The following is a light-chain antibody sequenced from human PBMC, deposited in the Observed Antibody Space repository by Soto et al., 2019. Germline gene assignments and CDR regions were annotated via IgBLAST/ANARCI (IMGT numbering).Light chain of an antibody. V-gene: IGKV3-15*01. CDR3: QQYSDWWT. Sequence: VMTQSPATLSVSPGERATLSCRASQSVDNKLAWYQQKTGQAPRLLIYGASTRATGIPARFSGSGSLTEFTLIISSLQPEDFAVYYWQQYSDWWTFGPGTKVENK. CDR1: QSVDNK. J-gene: IGKJ1*01. CDR2: GAS.